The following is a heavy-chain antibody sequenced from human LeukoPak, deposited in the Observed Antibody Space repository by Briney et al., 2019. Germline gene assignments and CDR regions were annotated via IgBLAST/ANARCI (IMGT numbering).Heavy chain of an antibody. J-gene: IGHJ4*02. Sequence: GGSLRLSCAASGFTFSSYAMHWVRQAPGKGLEWVAVISYDGSNKYYADSVKGRFTISRDNSKNTLYLQMNSLRAEDTAVYYCAREKKWLTSLDYWGQGTLVTVSS. CDR3: AREKKWLTSLDY. CDR1: GFTFSSYA. CDR2: ISYDGSNK. D-gene: IGHD6-19*01. V-gene: IGHV3-30-3*01.